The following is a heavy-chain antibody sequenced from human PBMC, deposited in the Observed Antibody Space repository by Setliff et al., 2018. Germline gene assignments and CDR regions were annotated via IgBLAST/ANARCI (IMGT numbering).Heavy chain of an antibody. CDR3: TRVPNYDFWSGYYSSYYYMDV. Sequence: GGSLRLSCTASGFTFGDYAMSWVRQAPGKGLEWVGFIRSKAYGGTTEYAASVKGRFTISRDDSKSIAYLQMNSLKTEDTAVYYCTRVPNYDFWSGYYSSYYYMDVWGKGTTVTVSS. CDR1: GFTFGDYA. J-gene: IGHJ6*03. V-gene: IGHV3-49*04. CDR2: IRSKAYGGTT. D-gene: IGHD3-3*01.